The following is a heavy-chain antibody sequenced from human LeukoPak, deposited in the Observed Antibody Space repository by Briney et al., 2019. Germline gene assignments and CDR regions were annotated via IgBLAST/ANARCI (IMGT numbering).Heavy chain of an antibody. Sequence: PSETLSLTCTVSGGSINSYYWSWIRQPPGKGLEWIEYIYDSGSTNYNPSLKSRVTISVDTTKKQFSLKLTSVTAADTAVYYCARHVGYCTGDGCYSFFFDYWGQGTLFTVSS. CDR2: IYDSGST. CDR3: ARHVGYCTGDGCYSFFFDY. J-gene: IGHJ4*02. V-gene: IGHV4-59*08. D-gene: IGHD2-15*01. CDR1: GGSINSYY.